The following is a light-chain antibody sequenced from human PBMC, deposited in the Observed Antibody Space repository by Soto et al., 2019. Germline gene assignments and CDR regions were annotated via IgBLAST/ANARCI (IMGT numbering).Light chain of an antibody. CDR2: VSS. J-gene: IGKJ3*01. CDR3: QQYDGPPLS. CDR1: QTLSGNT. Sequence: EIVLTQSPGTLSLSPGERATLSCRASQTLSGNTLAWYQQRPGQAPTVVIYVSSTRATDIPQRFSGSGSGTDFDLTISSLEPEEVAIYYCQQYDGPPLSFGPGTTVDI. V-gene: IGKV3-20*01.